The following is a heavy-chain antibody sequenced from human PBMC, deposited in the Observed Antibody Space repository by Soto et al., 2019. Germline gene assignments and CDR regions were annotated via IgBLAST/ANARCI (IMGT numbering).Heavy chain of an antibody. CDR3: ARPNYYDRSGYYSNFDY. CDR1: GFTFSSYA. D-gene: IGHD3-22*01. CDR2: ISYDGSNK. Sequence: QVQLVESGGGVVQPGRSLRLSCAASGFTFSSYAMHWVRQAPGKGLEWVAVISYDGSNKYYADSVKGRFTISRDNSKNTLYLQMNSLRAEDTAVYYCARPNYYDRSGYYSNFDYWGQGTLVTVSS. J-gene: IGHJ4*02. V-gene: IGHV3-30-3*01.